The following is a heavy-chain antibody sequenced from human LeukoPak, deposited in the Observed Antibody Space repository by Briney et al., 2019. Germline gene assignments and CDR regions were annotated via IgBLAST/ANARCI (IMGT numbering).Heavy chain of an antibody. Sequence: GGSLRLSCAASGFTISSYGMHWVRQAPGKGLEWVAFIRYDGSYKNYADSVKGRFTISRDISKSTLYLQMNSLRAEDTAVYYCAKVPSISRWFDPWGQGTLVSVSS. CDR2: IRYDGSYK. D-gene: IGHD3-3*01. CDR1: GFTISSYG. CDR3: AKVPSISRWFDP. J-gene: IGHJ5*02. V-gene: IGHV3-30*02.